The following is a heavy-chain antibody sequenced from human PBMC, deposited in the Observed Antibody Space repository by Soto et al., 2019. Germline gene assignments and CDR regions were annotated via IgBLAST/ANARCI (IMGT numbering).Heavy chain of an antibody. CDR2: IIPIFGTA. V-gene: IGHV1-69*01. Sequence: QVQLVQSGAEVKQPGSSVKVSCKASGGTFSSYAISWVRQAPGQGLEWMGGIIPIFGTANYAQKFQGRVTITADESTSTAYMELSSLRSEDTAVYHCASEDLWRRHQSGYFPYWGQGTLVTVSS. D-gene: IGHD3-3*01. CDR3: ASEDLWRRHQSGYFPY. CDR1: GGTFSSYA. J-gene: IGHJ4*02.